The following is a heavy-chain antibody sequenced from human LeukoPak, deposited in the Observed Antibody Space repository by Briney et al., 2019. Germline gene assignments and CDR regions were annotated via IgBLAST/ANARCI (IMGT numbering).Heavy chain of an antibody. J-gene: IGHJ6*03. V-gene: IGHV6-1*01. CDR3: AREEYSSSVNYYYYYMDV. D-gene: IGHD6-6*01. CDR2: TYYRSKWYN. CDR1: GDSVSSNSVA. Sequence: SQTLSLTCAISGDSVSSNSVAWSWIRQSPSRGLEWLGRTYYRSKWYNDFAVSMKSRITINPDTSKNQFSLQLNSVTPEDTAVYYCAREEYSSSVNYYYYYMDVWGKGTTVTVSS.